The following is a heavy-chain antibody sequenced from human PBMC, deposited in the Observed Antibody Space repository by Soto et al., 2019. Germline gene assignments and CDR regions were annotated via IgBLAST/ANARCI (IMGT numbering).Heavy chain of an antibody. CDR2: ISYDGSNK. CDR1: GFTFSSYG. J-gene: IGHJ5*01. V-gene: IGHV3-30*18. D-gene: IGHD3-22*01. CDR3: AKDGTDYYDSSGYYGPWFDP. Sequence: GGSLRLSCAASGFTFSSYGMHWVRQAPGKGLEWVAVISYDGSNKYYADSVKGRFTISRDNSKNTLYLQMNSLRAEDTAVYYCAKDGTDYYDSSGYYGPWFDPWGQGTLVTVSS.